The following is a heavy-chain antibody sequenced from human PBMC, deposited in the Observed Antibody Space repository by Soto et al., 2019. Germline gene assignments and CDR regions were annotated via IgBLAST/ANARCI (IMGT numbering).Heavy chain of an antibody. CDR2: ISSTTNYI. CDR1: GFTFTRYS. Sequence: PGGALRLSCAASGFTFTRYSMNWVRQAPGKGLEWVSSISSTTNYIYYGDSMKGRFTISRDNAKNSLYLEMNSLRAEDTAVYYCARESEDLTSNFDYWGQGTLVTVSS. J-gene: IGHJ4*02. CDR3: ARESEDLTSNFDY. V-gene: IGHV3-21*06.